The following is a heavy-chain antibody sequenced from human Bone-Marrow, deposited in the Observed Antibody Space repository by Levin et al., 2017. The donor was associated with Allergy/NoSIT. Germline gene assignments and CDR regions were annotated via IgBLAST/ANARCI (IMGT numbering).Heavy chain of an antibody. J-gene: IGHJ6*03. CDR1: GGSFSGYY. CDR3: ARGGGDHYMDV. CDR2: INHSGST. Sequence: GSLRLSCAVYGGSFSGYYWSWIRQPPGKGLEWIGEINHSGSTKYKPSLKSRVTISVDTSKNQFSLKLRSVTAADTAVYYCARGGGDHYMDVWGKGTTVTVSS. V-gene: IGHV4-34*01. D-gene: IGHD1-26*01.